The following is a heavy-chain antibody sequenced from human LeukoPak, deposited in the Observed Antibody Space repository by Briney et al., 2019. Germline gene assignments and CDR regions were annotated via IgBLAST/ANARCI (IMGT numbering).Heavy chain of an antibody. D-gene: IGHD3-22*01. J-gene: IGHJ3*02. V-gene: IGHV3-30-3*01. CDR2: ISYDGSNK. Sequence: GGSLRLSCAASGFTFSSYWMSWVRQAPGKGLEWVAVISYDGSNKYYADSVKGRFTISRDNSKNTLYLQMNSLRAEDTAVYYCARVPITMIVVGGAFDIWGQGTMVTVSS. CDR1: GFTFSSYW. CDR3: ARVPITMIVVGGAFDI.